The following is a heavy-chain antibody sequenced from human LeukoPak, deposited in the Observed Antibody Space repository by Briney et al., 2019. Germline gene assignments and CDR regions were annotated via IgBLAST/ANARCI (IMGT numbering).Heavy chain of an antibody. D-gene: IGHD6-19*01. CDR2: IYYTGST. CDR3: ARHQQWLVRVDY. CDR1: GGSISSSSYY. Sequence: SETLSLTCTVSGGSISSSSYYWGWIRQPPGKGPEWIGSIYYTGSTYYNPSLKSRVAISVDTSKNQFSLKLSSVTAADTAVYYCARHQQWLVRVDYWGQGTLVTVSS. V-gene: IGHV4-39*01. J-gene: IGHJ4*02.